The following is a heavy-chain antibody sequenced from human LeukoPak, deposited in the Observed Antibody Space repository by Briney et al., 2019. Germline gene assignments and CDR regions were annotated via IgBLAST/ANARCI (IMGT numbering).Heavy chain of an antibody. CDR3: ARDFLSYDGSENHFEDTFDI. Sequence: SVKVSCKASGYSFDRYGISWVRQAPGQGLEWVGWIGAFNGNTNYAQNLQGRVTMTADTSTTTAYMELRSLSSDDTAVYYCARDFLSYDGSENHFEDTFDIWGQGTMVTVSS. J-gene: IGHJ3*02. V-gene: IGHV1-18*01. CDR2: IGAFNGNT. CDR1: GYSFDRYG. D-gene: IGHD3-22*01.